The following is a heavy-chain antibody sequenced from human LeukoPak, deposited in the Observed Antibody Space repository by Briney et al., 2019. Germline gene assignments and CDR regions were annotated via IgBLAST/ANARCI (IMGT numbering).Heavy chain of an antibody. CDR2: INHSGST. Sequence: PSETLSLTCGVRGGSFSDYYWSWIRQSPGVGLEWIGEINHSGSTNYNPSLKSRVTISVHTPKNQFSLKLSSLTAADTAVYYCARVGTYTSSWYRFKYFDYWGQGTLVTVSS. CDR1: GGSFSDYY. CDR3: ARVGTYTSSWYRFKYFDY. V-gene: IGHV4-34*01. J-gene: IGHJ4*02. D-gene: IGHD6-13*01.